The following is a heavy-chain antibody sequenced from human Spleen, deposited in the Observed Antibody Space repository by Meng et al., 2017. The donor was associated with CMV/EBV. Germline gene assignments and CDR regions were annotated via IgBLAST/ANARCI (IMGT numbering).Heavy chain of an antibody. V-gene: IGHV4-61*01. Sequence: SSRSYYCSWIRQPPGKGLEWIGCIYDSGSTNYNPSLKNRVTISVDTSKNQFSLKLSSVTAADTAVYYCGSTEYDFWRGYFKRGGFDPWGLGTLVTVSS. CDR3: GSTEYDFWRGYFKRGGFDP. CDR1: SSRSYY. CDR2: IYDSGST. D-gene: IGHD3-3*01. J-gene: IGHJ5*02.